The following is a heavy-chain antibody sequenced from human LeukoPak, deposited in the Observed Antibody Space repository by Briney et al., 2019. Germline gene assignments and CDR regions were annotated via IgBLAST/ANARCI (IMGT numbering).Heavy chain of an antibody. CDR1: GYGFFGYW. J-gene: IGHJ4*02. CDR2: IYPDDSKT. Sequence: GESLKISCKGSGYGFFGYWIGWVRQMPGKGLEWMGIIYPDDSKTRYSPSFQGQVTMSADKSINTAYLQWSSLKASDTAMYYCARRDCSGVSCYGGYWGQGTLVTVSS. D-gene: IGHD2-15*01. V-gene: IGHV5-51*01. CDR3: ARRDCSGVSCYGGY.